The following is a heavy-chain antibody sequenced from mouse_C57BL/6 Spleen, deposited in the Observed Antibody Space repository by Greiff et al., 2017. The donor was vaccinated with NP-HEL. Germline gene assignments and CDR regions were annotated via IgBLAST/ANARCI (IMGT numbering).Heavy chain of an antibody. CDR2: ISDGGSYT. CDR1: GFTFSSYA. J-gene: IGHJ2*01. V-gene: IGHV5-4*01. Sequence: EVQGVESGGGLVKPGGSLKLSCAAAGFTFSSYAMSWVRQTPEKRLEWVATISDGGSYTYYPDNVKGRFTISRDNAKNNLYLQMSHLKSEDTAMYYCARDRTTVVPVDYWGQGTTLTVSS. D-gene: IGHD1-1*01. CDR3: ARDRTTVVPVDY.